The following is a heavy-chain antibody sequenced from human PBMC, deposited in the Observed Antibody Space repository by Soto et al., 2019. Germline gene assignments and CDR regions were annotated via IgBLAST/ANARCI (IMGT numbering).Heavy chain of an antibody. CDR2: ISWNSGSI. Sequence: PGGSLRLSCAASGFTFDDYAMHWVRQAPGKGLEWVSGISWNSGSIGYADSVKGRFTISRDNAKNSLYLQMNSLRAEDTALYYCAKDIMVFGVAMGGMDVWGQGTTVPVSS. V-gene: IGHV3-9*01. CDR1: GFTFDDYA. D-gene: IGHD3-3*01. CDR3: AKDIMVFGVAMGGMDV. J-gene: IGHJ6*02.